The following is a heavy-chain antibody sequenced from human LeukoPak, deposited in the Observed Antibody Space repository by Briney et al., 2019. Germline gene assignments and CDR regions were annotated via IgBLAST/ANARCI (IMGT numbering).Heavy chain of an antibody. CDR1: GFTFSRDS. J-gene: IGHJ4*02. Sequence: GGSLRLSCAASGFTFSRDSMNWVRQAPGKGLEWVSSISSSSSYIYYADSVKGRFTISRDNAKNSLYLQMNSLRAEDTAVYYCARGQEEMATIVVDYWGQGTLVTVSS. CDR3: ARGQEEMATIVVDY. V-gene: IGHV3-21*01. CDR2: ISSSSSYI. D-gene: IGHD5-24*01.